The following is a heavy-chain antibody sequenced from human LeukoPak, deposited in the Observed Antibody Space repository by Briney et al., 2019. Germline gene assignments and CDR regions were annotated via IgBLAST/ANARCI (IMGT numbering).Heavy chain of an antibody. CDR2: MNPNSGNT. CDR1: GYTFTSYD. V-gene: IGHV1-8*01. Sequence: GASVKVSCKASGYTFTSYDINWVRQATGQGREWMGWMNPNSGNTGYAQKFQGSVTMTRNTSISTAYIELSSLRSEGTAVYYCASLQDTAMEIDAFDIWGQGTMVPVSS. D-gene: IGHD5-18*01. CDR3: ASLQDTAMEIDAFDI. J-gene: IGHJ3*02.